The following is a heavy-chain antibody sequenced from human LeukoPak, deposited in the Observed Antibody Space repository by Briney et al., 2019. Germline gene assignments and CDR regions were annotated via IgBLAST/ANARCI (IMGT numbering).Heavy chain of an antibody. J-gene: IGHJ4*02. Sequence: SETLSLTCTVSGGSISSSSYYWGWIRQPPGKGLEWIGSIYYSGSTYYNPSLKSRVTISVDTSKNQFSLKLGSVTAADTAVYYCARQDTAMVIRGFDYWGQGTLVTVSS. V-gene: IGHV4-39*01. CDR3: ARQDTAMVIRGFDY. D-gene: IGHD5-18*01. CDR2: IYYSGST. CDR1: GGSISSSSYY.